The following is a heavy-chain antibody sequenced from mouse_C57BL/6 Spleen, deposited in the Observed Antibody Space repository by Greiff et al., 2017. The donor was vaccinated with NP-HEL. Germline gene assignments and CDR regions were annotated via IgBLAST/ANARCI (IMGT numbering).Heavy chain of an antibody. V-gene: IGHV2-2*01. D-gene: IGHD1-1*01. CDR2: IWSGGST. CDR3: ARNWVVAHYYAMDY. Sequence: VQLQESGPGLVQPSQSLSITCTVSGFSLTSYGVHWVRQSPGKGLEWLGVIWSGGSTDYNAAFISRLSISKDNSKSQVFFKMNSLQADDTAIYCCARNWVVAHYYAMDYWGQGTSVTVSS. CDR1: GFSLTSYG. J-gene: IGHJ4*01.